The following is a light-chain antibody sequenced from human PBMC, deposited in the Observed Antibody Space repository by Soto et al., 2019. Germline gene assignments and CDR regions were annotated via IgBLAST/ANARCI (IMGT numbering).Light chain of an antibody. Sequence: EGVLTQSPGTRSLAPGERATLSCRATQSVSSSYLAWYQQKPGQPPRLLIYGASSRATGIPDRFSGSGSGTDFTLTISRLEPEDFAVYYCQQYGSSRFTFGPGTKVDIK. CDR1: QSVSSSY. J-gene: IGKJ3*01. CDR2: GAS. CDR3: QQYGSSRFT. V-gene: IGKV3-20*01.